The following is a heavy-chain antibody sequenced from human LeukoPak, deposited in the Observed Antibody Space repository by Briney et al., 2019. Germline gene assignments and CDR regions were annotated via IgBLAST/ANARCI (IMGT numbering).Heavy chain of an antibody. D-gene: IGHD1-26*01. CDR3: TRSPSLGGSYWGFDY. V-gene: IGHV3-74*01. CDR1: GFTFSTYW. J-gene: IGHJ4*02. Sequence: QPGGSLRLSCAASGFTFSTYWMHWVRQAPGKGLVWVSRLSPDGSSSICADSVKGRFTVSRDNAKNTLYLQMNSLRADDTAVYYCTRSPSLGGSYWGFDYWGQGTLLTVSS. CDR2: LSPDGSSS.